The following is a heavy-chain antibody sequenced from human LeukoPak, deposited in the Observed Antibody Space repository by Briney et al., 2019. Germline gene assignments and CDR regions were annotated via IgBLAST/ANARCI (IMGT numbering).Heavy chain of an antibody. Sequence: PSETLSPTCAVYGGSFSGYYWSWIRQPPGKGLGWIGEINHSGSTNYNPSLKSRVTISVDTSKNQFSLKLSSVTAADTAVYYCASDIVVVPAAMGSYYYYGMDVWGQGTTVTVSS. CDR1: GGSFSGYY. CDR2: INHSGST. CDR3: ASDIVVVPAAMGSYYYYGMDV. J-gene: IGHJ6*02. V-gene: IGHV4-34*01. D-gene: IGHD2-2*01.